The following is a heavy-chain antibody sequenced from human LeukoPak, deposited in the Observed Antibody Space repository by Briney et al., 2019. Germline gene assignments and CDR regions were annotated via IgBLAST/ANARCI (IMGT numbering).Heavy chain of an antibody. D-gene: IGHD1-7*01. CDR3: VRDRELNY. CDR1: SGSISSTTW. Sequence: SETLSLTCAVSSGSISSTTWWSWVRQPPGKGLEWIGEVNHSGNTYYNPSLTSRVTISADTSKNQFSLKLTSVTAADTAVYYCVRDRELNYWGQGTLVTVSS. V-gene: IGHV4-4*02. J-gene: IGHJ4*02. CDR2: VNHSGNT.